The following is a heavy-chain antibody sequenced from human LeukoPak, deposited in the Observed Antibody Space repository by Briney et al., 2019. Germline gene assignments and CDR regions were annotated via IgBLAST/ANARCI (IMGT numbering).Heavy chain of an antibody. CDR1: GFTFSSYA. CDR2: ISYDGSNK. D-gene: IGHD5-18*01. V-gene: IGHV3-30-3*01. CDR3: ARVSNKGIVVVSGGYSYGGIDY. J-gene: IGHJ4*02. Sequence: GRSLRLSCAASGFTFSSYAMHWVRQAPGKGLEWVAVISYDGSNKYYADSVKGRFTIPRDNSKNTLYLQMNSLRAEDTAVYYCARVSNKGIVVVSGGYSYGGIDYWGQGTLVTVSS.